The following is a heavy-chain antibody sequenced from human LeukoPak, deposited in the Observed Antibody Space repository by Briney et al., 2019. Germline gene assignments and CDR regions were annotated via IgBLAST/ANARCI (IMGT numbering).Heavy chain of an antibody. Sequence: GGSLRLSCAASGFTFSSYAMSWVRQAPGKGLEWVSAISGSGGSTYYADSVKGRFTISRDNSKNTLYQQMNSLRAEDTAVYYCAKDASRITMTLGAFDIWGQGTMVTVSS. CDR2: ISGSGGST. V-gene: IGHV3-23*01. J-gene: IGHJ3*02. D-gene: IGHD3-22*01. CDR1: GFTFSSYA. CDR3: AKDASRITMTLGAFDI.